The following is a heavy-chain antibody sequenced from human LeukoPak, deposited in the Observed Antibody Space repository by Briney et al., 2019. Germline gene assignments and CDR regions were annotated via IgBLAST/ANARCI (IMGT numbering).Heavy chain of an antibody. CDR2: INPKSGGA. D-gene: IGHD2-2*01. J-gene: IGHJ5*02. Sequence: GASVKVSCKAYGYTFIDYYMHWVRQAPGQGLEWMGWINPKSGGANFAEKFQGRVTMTRDTSIRTVYMELSRVTYDDTAVYYCARGVGTSWFDPWGQGTLVTVSS. CDR3: ARGVGTSWFDP. CDR1: GYTFIDYY. V-gene: IGHV1-2*02.